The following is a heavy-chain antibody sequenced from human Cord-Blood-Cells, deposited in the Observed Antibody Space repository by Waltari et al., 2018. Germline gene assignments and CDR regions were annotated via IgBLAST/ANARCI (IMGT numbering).Heavy chain of an antibody. CDR2: ISGSGGSK. V-gene: IGHV3-23*01. J-gene: IGHJ4*02. CDR3: AKDRVGAFDY. CDR1: GFTFSSYA. D-gene: IGHD1-26*01. Sequence: EVQLLESGGGLVQPGGSLRLACAASGFTFSSYAMSWVRQTPGKVLGWVSAISGSGGSKSYAASVKGRFTISRDNSKNTLYLQMTSLRSEDTAVYYCAKDRVGAFDYWGQGTLVTVS.